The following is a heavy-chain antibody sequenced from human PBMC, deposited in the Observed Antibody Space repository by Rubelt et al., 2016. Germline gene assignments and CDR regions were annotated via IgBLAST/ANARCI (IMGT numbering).Heavy chain of an antibody. V-gene: IGHV1-69*01. CDR1: GDTFNTYA. Sequence: QVQLVQSGNEVKKPGSSVKVSCKTSGDTFNTYAIRWVRQAHGQGLEWIGGIVHILRTANYAQSFQGRVSISADESTTTVYMELSSLRSEDSAVYYCAKDTRVRGSFYYGMDVWGQGTTVTVSS. D-gene: IGHD3-10*01. J-gene: IGHJ6*02. CDR2: IVHILRTA. CDR3: AKDTRVRGSFYYGMDV.